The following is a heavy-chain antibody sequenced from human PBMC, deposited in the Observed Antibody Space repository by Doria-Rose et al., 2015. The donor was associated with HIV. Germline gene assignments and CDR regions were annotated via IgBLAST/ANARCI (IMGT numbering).Heavy chain of an antibody. Sequence: SGPVLVKPTETLTLTCTVSGVSLSSPGMGVSWIRQPPVKALEWLDGIFSDDESSYKTSLRRRLTISRGTSKSQVVRTMTDMDPVDTATYYCARIKSSRWYHKYYFDFWGQGTLVIVSA. CDR2: IFSDDES. V-gene: IGHV2-26*01. D-gene: IGHD6-13*01. CDR1: GVSLSSPGMG. J-gene: IGHJ4*02. CDR3: ARIKSSRWYHKYYFDF.